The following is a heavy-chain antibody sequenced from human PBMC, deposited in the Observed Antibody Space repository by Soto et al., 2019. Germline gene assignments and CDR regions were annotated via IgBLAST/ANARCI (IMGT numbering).Heavy chain of an antibody. D-gene: IGHD1-26*01. V-gene: IGHV3-49*03. J-gene: IGHJ5*02. CDR2: IRSKAYGGTT. CDR3: TRGPSGMGATKWFDP. CDR1: GFTFGDYA. Sequence: GGSLRLSCTASGFTFGDYAMSWFRQAPGKGLEWVGFIRSKAYGGTTEYVASVKGRFTISRDDSKSIAYLQMNSPKTEDTAVYYCTRGPSGMGATKWFDPWGQGTLVTVSS.